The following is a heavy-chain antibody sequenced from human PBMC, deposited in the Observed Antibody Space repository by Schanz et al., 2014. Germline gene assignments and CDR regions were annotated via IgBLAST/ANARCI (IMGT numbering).Heavy chain of an antibody. CDR2: INPNSGDT. J-gene: IGHJ4*02. V-gene: IGHV1-2*04. Sequence: QVQLVQSGAEVKKPGASVKVSCKASGYTFTSYGISWVRQAPGQGLEWMGWINPNSGDTNYAQKFQGWVTMTRDTSISTAYMEVSSLRSEDTAVYYCARDGVDAAAGGNYWGQGTLVTVSS. CDR1: GYTFTSYG. D-gene: IGHD6-13*01. CDR3: ARDGVDAAAGGNY.